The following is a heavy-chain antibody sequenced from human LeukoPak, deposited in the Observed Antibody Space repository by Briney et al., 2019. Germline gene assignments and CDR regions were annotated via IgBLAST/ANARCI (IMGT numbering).Heavy chain of an antibody. CDR1: GGSISKSGYS. Sequence: SETLSLNCTVSGGSISKSGYSWGWIRQPPGKGLEWIGNVYSSGSTFYNPSLKSRVTISVDTSKNQFSLKLSSVTAADTAVYYCARDPSSGGYWGQGTLVTVSS. CDR2: VYSSGST. D-gene: IGHD3-16*01. V-gene: IGHV4-39*07. J-gene: IGHJ4*02. CDR3: ARDPSSGGY.